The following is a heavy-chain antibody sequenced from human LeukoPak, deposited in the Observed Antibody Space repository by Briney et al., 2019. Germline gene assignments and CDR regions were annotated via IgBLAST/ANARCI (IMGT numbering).Heavy chain of an antibody. Sequence: GGSLRLSCAAPGFTFSSYWMHWVRQAPGKGLAWVSRINTDGSSTRYADSVKGRFTISRDNAKNTLYLQMNSLRADDTAVYYCAREVSGDPWYNWFDPWGQGTPVTVSS. CDR3: AREVSGDPWYNWFDP. J-gene: IGHJ5*02. V-gene: IGHV3-74*01. CDR2: INTDGSST. CDR1: GFTFSSYW. D-gene: IGHD4-17*01.